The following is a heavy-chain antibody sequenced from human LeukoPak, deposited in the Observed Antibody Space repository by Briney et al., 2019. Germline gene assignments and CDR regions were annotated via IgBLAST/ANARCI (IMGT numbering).Heavy chain of an antibody. CDR1: GFTFSSYW. V-gene: IGHV3-7*01. J-gene: IGHJ6*03. D-gene: IGHD6-19*01. Sequence: GGSLRLSCVASGFTFSSYWMTWVRQAPGKGLEWVANIKTDGSQIYYVDSVKGRFTISRDNAKNSLYLQMDSLRAEDTAVYYCARDPPQWLVRPYYYYYMDVWGKGTTVTVSS. CDR2: IKTDGSQI. CDR3: ARDPPQWLVRPYYYYYMDV.